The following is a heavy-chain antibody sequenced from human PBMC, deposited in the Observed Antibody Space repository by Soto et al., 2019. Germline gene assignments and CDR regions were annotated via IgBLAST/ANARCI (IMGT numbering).Heavy chain of an antibody. CDR2: IYSGGST. D-gene: IGHD2-15*01. CDR1: GFTVSSNY. CDR3: ARGKWAGAATPIEY. J-gene: IGHJ4*02. Sequence: EVQLVESGGGLIQPGGSLRLSCAASGFTVSSNYMSCVRQAPGKGLEWVSVIYSGGSTYYADSVKGRFTISRDNSKNTLSLQMNSLRAEDTAVYYCARGKWAGAATPIEYWGQGTLVTVSS. V-gene: IGHV3-53*01.